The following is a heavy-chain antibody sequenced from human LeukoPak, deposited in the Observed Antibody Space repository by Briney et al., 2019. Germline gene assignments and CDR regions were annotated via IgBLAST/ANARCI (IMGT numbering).Heavy chain of an antibody. J-gene: IGHJ4*02. V-gene: IGHV4-34*01. CDR3: ARGPEVGFDY. CDR2: INHSGST. CDR1: GGSFSGYY. Sequence: SETLSLTCAVYGGSFSGYYWSWIRQPPGKGLEWIGEINHSGSTNYNPSLKSRVTISVDTSKNQFSLKLSSVTAADTAVYYCARGPEVGFDYWGQGTLVTVSS. D-gene: IGHD1-26*01.